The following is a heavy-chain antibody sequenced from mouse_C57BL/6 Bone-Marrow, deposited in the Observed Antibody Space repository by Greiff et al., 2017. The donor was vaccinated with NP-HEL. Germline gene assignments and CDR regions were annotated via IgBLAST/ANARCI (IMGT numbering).Heavy chain of an antibody. Sequence: GKMMESGGGLVQPGGSLKLSCAASGFTFSDYGMAWVRQAPRKGPEWVAFISNLAYSIYYADTVTGRFTISRENAKNTLYLEMSSLRSEDTAMYYCARLLLGLGAMDYWGQGTSVTVSS. CDR2: ISNLAYSI. D-gene: IGHD4-1*01. J-gene: IGHJ4*01. V-gene: IGHV5-15*01. CDR3: ARLLLGLGAMDY. CDR1: GFTFSDYG.